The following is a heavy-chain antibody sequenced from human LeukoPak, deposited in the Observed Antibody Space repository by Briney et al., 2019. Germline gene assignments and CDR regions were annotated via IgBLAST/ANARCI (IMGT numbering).Heavy chain of an antibody. CDR3: ARVKTSGYYGSGSYAQYYFDY. Sequence: RAGGSLRLSCAASGFTFDDYGMSWVRQAPGKGLEWVSGINWNGGSTGYADSVKGRFTISRDNAKNSLYLQMNSLRAEDTALYYCARVKTSGYYGSGSYAQYYFDYWGQGTLVTVSS. V-gene: IGHV3-20*04. J-gene: IGHJ4*02. CDR1: GFTFDDYG. D-gene: IGHD3-10*01. CDR2: INWNGGST.